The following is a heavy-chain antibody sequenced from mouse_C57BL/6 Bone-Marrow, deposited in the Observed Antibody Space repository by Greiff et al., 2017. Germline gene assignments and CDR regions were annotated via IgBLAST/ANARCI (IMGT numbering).Heavy chain of an antibody. CDR1: GYTFTSYW. CDR3: ARGYYGSRDYFDY. D-gene: IGHD1-1*01. Sequence: VQLQQPGAELVKPGASVKLSCKASGYTFTSYWMHWVKQRPGQGLEWIGMIHPNSGSTNYNEKFKSKATLTVDKSSSTAYMQLSSLTSEDSAVYYCARGYYGSRDYFDYWGQGTTLTVSS. V-gene: IGHV1-64*01. CDR2: IHPNSGST. J-gene: IGHJ2*01.